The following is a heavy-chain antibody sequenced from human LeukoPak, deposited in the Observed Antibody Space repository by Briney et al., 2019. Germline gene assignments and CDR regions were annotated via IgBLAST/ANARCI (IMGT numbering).Heavy chain of an antibody. CDR1: GGSISSYY. J-gene: IGHJ4*02. CDR2: IYYSGST. D-gene: IGHD4-17*01. Sequence: SETLSLTCTVSGGSISSYYWSWIRQPPGKGLVWIGYIYYSGSTNYNPSLKSRVTISVDTSKNQFSLKLSSVTAADTAVYYCARVSGDYGGYDSPEPVYFDYWGQGTLVTVSS. CDR3: ARVSGDYGGYDSPEPVYFDY. V-gene: IGHV4-59*01.